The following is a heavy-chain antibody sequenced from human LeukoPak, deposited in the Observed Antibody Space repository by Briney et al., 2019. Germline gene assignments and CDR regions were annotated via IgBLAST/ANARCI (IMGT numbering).Heavy chain of an antibody. J-gene: IGHJ4*02. Sequence: ASVKVSCKASGYTFTGYYMHWVRQAPGQGLEWMGWINPNSGGTNYAQKFQGRVTITRNTSISTAYMELSSLRSEDTAVYYCARGLYGTARADFDYWGQGSLVTVSS. V-gene: IGHV1-2*02. CDR1: GYTFTGYY. D-gene: IGHD6-6*01. CDR2: INPNSGGT. CDR3: ARGLYGTARADFDY.